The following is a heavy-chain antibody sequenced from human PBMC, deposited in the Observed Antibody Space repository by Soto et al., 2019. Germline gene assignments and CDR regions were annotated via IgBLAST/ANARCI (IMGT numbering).Heavy chain of an antibody. D-gene: IGHD1-7*01. CDR1: GYTFTNYD. J-gene: IGHJ4*02. Sequence: QVQLVQSGAEVKKPGASVKVSCKASGYTFTNYDINWVRQATGQGLEWMGWMNPNSGNTAYAQKFQGRVNMTRNTSISTAYMELSSLRSEDTAVYYCARGHHWNFPEFDYWGQGTLVTVSS. CDR3: ARGHHWNFPEFDY. CDR2: MNPNSGNT. V-gene: IGHV1-8*01.